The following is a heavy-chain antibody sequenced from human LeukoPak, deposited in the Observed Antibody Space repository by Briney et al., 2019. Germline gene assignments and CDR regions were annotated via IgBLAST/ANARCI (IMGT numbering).Heavy chain of an antibody. D-gene: IGHD3-22*01. CDR3: ARVTLPYYYDSSGLGY. J-gene: IGHJ4*02. CDR1: GFSFSIYN. V-gene: IGHV3-21*01. Sequence: GGSLRLSCEASGFSFSIYNMNWVRLAPGKGLEWVSSISSSSSYIYYADSVKGRFTISRDNAKNSLYLQMDSLRAEDTAVYYCARVTLPYYYDSSGLGYWGQGTLVTVSS. CDR2: ISSSSSYI.